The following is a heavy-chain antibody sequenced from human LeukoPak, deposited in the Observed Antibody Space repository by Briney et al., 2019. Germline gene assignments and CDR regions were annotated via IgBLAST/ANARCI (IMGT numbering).Heavy chain of an antibody. J-gene: IGHJ4*02. V-gene: IGHV3-23*01. CDR2: ISGSGGST. Sequence: TGGSLRLSCAASGFTFSSYATSWVRQAPGKGLEWVSAISGSGGSTYYADSVKGRFTISRDNSKNTLYLQMNSLRAEDTAVYYCAKTMVRGVIVYWGQGTLVTVSS. CDR3: AKTMVRGVIVY. D-gene: IGHD3-10*01. CDR1: GFTFSSYA.